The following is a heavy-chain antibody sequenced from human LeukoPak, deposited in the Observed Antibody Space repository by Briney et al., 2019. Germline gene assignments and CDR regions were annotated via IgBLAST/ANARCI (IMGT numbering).Heavy chain of an antibody. Sequence: GASVKVSCKASGYTCTGYYMHWVRQAPGQGLEWMGWINPNSGGTNYAQKFQGRVTMTRDTSISTAYMELSRLRSDDTAVYYCARVGGIAVGSYNYYYYYYMDVWGKGTTVTVSS. V-gene: IGHV1-2*02. CDR3: ARVGGIAVGSYNYYYYYYMDV. D-gene: IGHD6-19*01. CDR2: INPNSGGT. J-gene: IGHJ6*03. CDR1: GYTCTGYY.